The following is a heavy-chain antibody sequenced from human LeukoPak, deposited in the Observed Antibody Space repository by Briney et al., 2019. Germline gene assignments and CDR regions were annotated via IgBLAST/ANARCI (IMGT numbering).Heavy chain of an antibody. D-gene: IGHD3-3*01. Sequence: SETLSLTCTVSGGSISSHYWSWIRQPPGKGLEWIGYIYYSGSTNYNPSLKSRVTISVDTSKNQFSLKLSSVAAADTAVYYCARHTSGYPIYYYYMGVWGKGTTVTVSS. CDR1: GGSISSHY. CDR2: IYYSGST. J-gene: IGHJ6*03. CDR3: ARHTSGYPIYYYYMGV. V-gene: IGHV4-59*11.